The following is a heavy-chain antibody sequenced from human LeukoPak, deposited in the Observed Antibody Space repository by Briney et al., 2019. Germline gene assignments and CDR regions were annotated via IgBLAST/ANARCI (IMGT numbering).Heavy chain of an antibody. CDR3: ARPNAPLGDYYYMDV. CDR2: IKSDGRST. J-gene: IGHJ6*03. Sequence: PGGSLRLSCAASGFTFSTYDMDWVRQAPGKGLVWVSRIKSDGRSTSYADSVKGRLTISRDNAKNTLYLQMNSLRAEDTVVYYCARPNAPLGDYYYMDVWGKGTTVTVSS. CDR1: GFTFSTYD. V-gene: IGHV3-74*01.